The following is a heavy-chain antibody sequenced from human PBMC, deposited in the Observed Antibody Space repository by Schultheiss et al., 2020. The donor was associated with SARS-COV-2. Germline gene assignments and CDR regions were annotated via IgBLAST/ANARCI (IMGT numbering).Heavy chain of an antibody. CDR3: ARQWGGSYYFYYYVDV. D-gene: IGHD1-26*01. V-gene: IGHV4-39*01. CDR1: GGSISSSDYH. Sequence: SETLSLTCTVSGGSISSSDYHWGWIRQPPGKGLEWVGTAFYSGPTYYSPSLKSRVTISVDTSKNQFSLKLSSVTAADTAVYYCARQWGGSYYFYYYVDVWGKGTTVTVSS. CDR2: AFYSGPT. J-gene: IGHJ6*03.